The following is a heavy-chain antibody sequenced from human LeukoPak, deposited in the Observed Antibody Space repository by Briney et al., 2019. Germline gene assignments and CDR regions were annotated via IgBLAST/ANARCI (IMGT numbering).Heavy chain of an antibody. V-gene: IGHV4-59*01. D-gene: IGHD2-2*01. CDR3: ARGPLGYCSSTSYYEGWFDP. Sequence: SETLSLTCTVSGGSISSYYWSWIRQPPGKGLEWIGYIYYSGSTNYNPSLKSRVTISVDTSKNQFSLKLSSVTAADTAVYYCARGPLGYCSSTSYYEGWFDPWGQGTLVTVSS. J-gene: IGHJ5*02. CDR2: IYYSGST. CDR1: GGSISSYY.